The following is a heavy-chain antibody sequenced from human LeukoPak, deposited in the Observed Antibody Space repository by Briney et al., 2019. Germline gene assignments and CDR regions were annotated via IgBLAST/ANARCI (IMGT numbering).Heavy chain of an antibody. Sequence: ASVKVSCKASGYIFTDYHIHWVRQAPGQGLEWVGWINPNSGVTNYAQKFQGRVIMTRDTSISTAYMELSRLTSDDTAVYYCARDPIVVVPAARERYYYYYMDVWGKGTTVTVSS. D-gene: IGHD2-2*01. V-gene: IGHV1-2*02. CDR3: ARDPIVVVPAARERYYYYYMDV. CDR1: GYIFTDYH. J-gene: IGHJ6*03. CDR2: INPNSGVT.